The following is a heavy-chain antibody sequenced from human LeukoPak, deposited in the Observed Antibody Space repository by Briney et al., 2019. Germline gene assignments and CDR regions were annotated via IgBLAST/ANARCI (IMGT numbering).Heavy chain of an antibody. V-gene: IGHV1-46*01. CDR1: GDTFINDY. CDR3: ARGNDGWPHYYYYFMDV. J-gene: IGHJ6*03. D-gene: IGHD1-1*01. Sequence: EASVKVSCKASGDTFINDYIHWVRQAPGQGLEWMGVSNPGGGATTYAQKFQGRVTMTRDMSTSTVYMELRSLRSADTAVYYCARGNDGWPHYYYYFMDVWGKGTTVTVSS. CDR2: SNPGGGAT.